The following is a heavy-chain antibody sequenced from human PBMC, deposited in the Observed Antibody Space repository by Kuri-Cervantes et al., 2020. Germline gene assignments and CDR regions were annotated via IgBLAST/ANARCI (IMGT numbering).Heavy chain of an antibody. J-gene: IGHJ3*02. V-gene: IGHV3-23*01. Sequence: GESLKISCAASGFTFSSYAMSWVRQAPGKGLEWVSAISGSGGSTYYADSVKGRFTISRDNSKNTLYLQMNSLRAEDTAVYYCAKDVGQSMPGDAFDIWGQGTVVTVSS. CDR3: AKDVGQSMPGDAFDI. D-gene: IGHD2-2*01. CDR2: ISGSGGST. CDR1: GFTFSSYA.